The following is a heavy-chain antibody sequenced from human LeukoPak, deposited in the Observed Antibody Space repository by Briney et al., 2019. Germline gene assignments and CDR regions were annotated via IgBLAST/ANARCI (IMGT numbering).Heavy chain of an antibody. Sequence: GGSLRLSCAASGFTFDDYGMSWVRQAPGKGLEWVFGINWNGGSTGYADSVKGRFTISRDNAKNSLYLQMNSLRAEDTALYYCARVYDSDAEGYFDYWGQGTLVTVSS. V-gene: IGHV3-20*04. CDR2: INWNGGST. D-gene: IGHD5-18*01. J-gene: IGHJ4*02. CDR3: ARVYDSDAEGYFDY. CDR1: GFTFDDYG.